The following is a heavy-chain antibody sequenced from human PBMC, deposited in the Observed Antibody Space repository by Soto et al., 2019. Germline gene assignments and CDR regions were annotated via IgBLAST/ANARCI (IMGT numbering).Heavy chain of an antibody. J-gene: IGHJ5*02. V-gene: IGHV3-23*01. Sequence: SGGSLRLSCAASGFTFSSYAMSWVRQAPGKGLEWASAISGSGGSTYYADSVKGRFTISRDNSKNTLYLQMNSLRAEDTAVYYCAKDGLKGVTKSPNWFDPWGQGTLVTVSS. CDR2: ISGSGGST. CDR1: GFTFSSYA. D-gene: IGHD3-10*01. CDR3: AKDGLKGVTKSPNWFDP.